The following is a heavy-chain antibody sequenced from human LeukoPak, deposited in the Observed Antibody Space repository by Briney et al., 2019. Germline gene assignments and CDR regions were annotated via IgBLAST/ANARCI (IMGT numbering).Heavy chain of an antibody. Sequence: GGSLRPSCAASGLTFSSYSMNWVRQAPGKGLEWVSSISSSSSYIYYADSVKGRFTISRDNATNSLYLQMNSLRAEDTAVYYCANDAGRAVAGKGYWGQGTLVTVSS. CDR3: ANDAGRAVAGKGY. V-gene: IGHV3-21*01. J-gene: IGHJ4*02. D-gene: IGHD6-19*01. CDR2: ISSSSSYI. CDR1: GLTFSSYS.